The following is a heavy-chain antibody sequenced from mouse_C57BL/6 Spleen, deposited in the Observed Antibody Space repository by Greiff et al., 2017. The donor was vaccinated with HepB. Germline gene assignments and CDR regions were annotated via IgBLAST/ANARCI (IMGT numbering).Heavy chain of an antibody. Sequence: QVQLQQPGAELVKPGASVKLSCKASGYTFTSYWMHWVKQRPGQGLEWIGMIHPNSGSTNYNEKFKSKATLTVDKSSSTANMQLSSLTSEDSAVYYCARWYDNDGWYFDGWGTGTTVTVSS. CDR1: GYTFTSYW. D-gene: IGHD2-4*01. J-gene: IGHJ1*03. V-gene: IGHV1-64*01. CDR2: IHPNSGST. CDR3: ARWYDNDGWYFDG.